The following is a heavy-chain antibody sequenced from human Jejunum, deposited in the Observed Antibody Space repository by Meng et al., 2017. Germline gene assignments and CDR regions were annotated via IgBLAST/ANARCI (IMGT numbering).Heavy chain of an antibody. CDR1: GGSISRGHW. V-gene: IGHV4-4*03. CDR2: IHHSGRV. J-gene: IGHJ4*02. CDR3: AKNGAYCLEY. D-gene: IGHD2-8*02. Sequence: VQLQGSGPGLGKPPGTSSLTCAVSGGSISRGHWWTWVRQSPGEGLQWIGEIHHSGRVTYNPSLKSRVAISVDMSKNQFSLELSSVTAADTAVYYCAKNGAYCLEYWGQGTLVTVSS.